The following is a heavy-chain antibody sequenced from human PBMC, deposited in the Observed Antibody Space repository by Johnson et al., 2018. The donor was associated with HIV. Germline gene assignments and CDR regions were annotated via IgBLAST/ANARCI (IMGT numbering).Heavy chain of an antibody. V-gene: IGHV3-30*04. D-gene: IGHD1-26*01. Sequence: QVQLVESGGGVVQPGRSLRLSCAASGFTFSSYAMHWVRQAPGKGLNWVAVISYDGSNKYYADSVKGRFTVSRDNSKNTVYLQMNSLRAEDTAVYYCARAYMSSGSYYDAFDSWGQGTMVTVSS. J-gene: IGHJ3*02. CDR2: ISYDGSNK. CDR1: GFTFSSYA. CDR3: ARAYMSSGSYYDAFDS.